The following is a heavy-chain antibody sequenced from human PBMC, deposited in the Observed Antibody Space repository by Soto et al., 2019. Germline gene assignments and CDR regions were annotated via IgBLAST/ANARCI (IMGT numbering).Heavy chain of an antibody. CDR3: AREGYCSSTSCYSTYYYYGMDV. CDR1: GFTFSSYE. V-gene: IGHV3-48*03. CDR2: ISSSGSTI. J-gene: IGHJ6*02. D-gene: IGHD2-2*02. Sequence: PVGSLRLSCAASGFTFSSYEMNWVRQAPGKGLEWVSYISSSGSTIYYADSVKGRFTISRDNAKNSLYLQMNSLRAEDTAVYYCAREGYCSSTSCYSTYYYYGMDVWGQGTTVTVSS.